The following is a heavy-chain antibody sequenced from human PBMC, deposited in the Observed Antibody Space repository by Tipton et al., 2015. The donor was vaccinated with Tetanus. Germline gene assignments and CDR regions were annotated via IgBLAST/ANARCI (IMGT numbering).Heavy chain of an antibody. CDR3: ARGRSWEGLRPFDP. CDR1: GFTFNGYG. V-gene: IGHV3-33*01. Sequence: SGFTFNGYGMHWVRQAPGKGLEWLALVWYDGSKQYYADSVKGRFTISRNNSKNTVDLQMNILRDEDTAGYYCARGRSWEGLRPFDPWGRGPLVAVSS. D-gene: IGHD3-3*01. CDR2: VWYDGSKQ. J-gene: IGHJ5*02.